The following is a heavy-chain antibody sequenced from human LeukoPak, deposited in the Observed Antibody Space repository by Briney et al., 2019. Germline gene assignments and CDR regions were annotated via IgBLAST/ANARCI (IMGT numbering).Heavy chain of an antibody. V-gene: IGHV4-34*01. D-gene: IGHD5-18*01. CDR3: AREGAPAYSSHWGLGYYFDD. CDR2: IKHGGSS. Sequence: SDTLSLTCTIYGGSFTGDYWSWIRQPPGKGLEWIGEIKHGGSSNFNPSLETRVTISVDTSKNQFSLILNSVTAADTAMYFCAREGAPAYSSHWGLGYYFDDWGQGTLVTVSS. J-gene: IGHJ4*02. CDR1: GGSFTGDY.